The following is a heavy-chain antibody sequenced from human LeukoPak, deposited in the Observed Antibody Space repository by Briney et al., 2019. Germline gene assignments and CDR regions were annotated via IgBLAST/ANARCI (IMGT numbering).Heavy chain of an antibody. CDR2: ISKSGDTI. V-gene: IGHV3-48*03. CDR1: GFTFSSYG. D-gene: IGHD2-15*01. CDR3: ARDRGGGNIYFDY. Sequence: GGSLRLSCAASGFTFSSYGMNWVRQAPGKGLEWISYISKSGDTIYYADSVKGRFTISRDNAENSLYLQMNSLGAEDTALYYCARDRGGGNIYFDYWGQETLVTVSS. J-gene: IGHJ4*02.